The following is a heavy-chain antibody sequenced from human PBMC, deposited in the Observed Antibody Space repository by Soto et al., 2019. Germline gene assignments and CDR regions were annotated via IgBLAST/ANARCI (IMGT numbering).Heavy chain of an antibody. Sequence: SETLSLTCTVSGGSISSGGYYWSWIRQHPGKGQEWIGYIYYSGSTYYNPSLKSRVTISVDTSKNQFSLKLSSVTAADTAVYYFACGFTGTIGENYSMDFWGKGTTVTVSS. CDR2: IYYSGST. CDR3: ACGFTGTIGENYSMDF. J-gene: IGHJ6*03. V-gene: IGHV4-31*03. CDR1: GGSISSGGYY. D-gene: IGHD1-7*01.